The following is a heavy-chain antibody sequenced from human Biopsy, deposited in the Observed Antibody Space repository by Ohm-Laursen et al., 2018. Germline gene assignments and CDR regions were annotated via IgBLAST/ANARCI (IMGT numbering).Heavy chain of an antibody. CDR2: IIPILRTT. D-gene: IGHD2-15*01. J-gene: IGHJ4*02. CDR1: TGTFDSYG. Sequence: GSSVKVFCKTSTGTFDSYGVTWVRQAPGQGLEWMGRIIPILRTTTYAPKFQGRVTFTADKSSSTAYLELSSLTSEDAAMFYCAREAIGYQLPCDDWGQGTLVTVSS. V-gene: IGHV1-69*04. CDR3: AREAIGYQLPCDD.